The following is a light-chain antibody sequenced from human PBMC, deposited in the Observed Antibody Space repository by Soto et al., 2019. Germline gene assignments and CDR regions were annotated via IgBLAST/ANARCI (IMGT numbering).Light chain of an antibody. CDR3: CSYAGSYTYV. CDR2: DVS. CDR1: SSDVGGYNF. Sequence: QSVLTQPRSVSGSPGQSVTISCTGTSSDVGGYNFVSWYQQHPGKAPKLMTYDVSKRPSGVPDRFSGSKSGNTASLTISGVQAEDEADYYCCSYAGSYTYVFGTGTKLTVL. V-gene: IGLV2-11*01. J-gene: IGLJ1*01.